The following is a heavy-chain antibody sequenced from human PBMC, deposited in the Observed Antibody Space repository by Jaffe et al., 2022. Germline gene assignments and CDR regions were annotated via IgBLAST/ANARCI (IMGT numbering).Heavy chain of an antibody. CDR1: GYTFTSYA. CDR3: AIDGSGSYQFDY. CDR2: INAGNGNT. Sequence: QVQLVQSGAEVKKPGASVKVSCKASGYTFTSYAMHWVRQAPGQRLEWMGWINAGNGNTKYSQKFQGRVTITRDTSASTAYMELSSLRSEDTAVYYCAIDGSGSYQFDYWGQGTLVTVSS. J-gene: IGHJ4*02. V-gene: IGHV1-3*01. D-gene: IGHD3-10*01.